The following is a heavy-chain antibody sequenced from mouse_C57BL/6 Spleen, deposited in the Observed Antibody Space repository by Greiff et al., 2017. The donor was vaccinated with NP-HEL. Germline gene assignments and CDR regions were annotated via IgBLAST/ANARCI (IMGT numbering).Heavy chain of an antibody. Sequence: QVQLQQPGAELVKPGASVKMSCKASGYTFTSYWITWVKQRPGQGLEWIGDIYPGSGSTNSNEKFKGKAKLTVDTSSSTAYMQLGSLTSEDSAVYYCASKDYDYDERYFDVWGTGTTVTVSS. CDR1: GYTFTSYW. D-gene: IGHD2-4*01. J-gene: IGHJ1*03. CDR3: ASKDYDYDERYFDV. V-gene: IGHV1-55*01. CDR2: IYPGSGST.